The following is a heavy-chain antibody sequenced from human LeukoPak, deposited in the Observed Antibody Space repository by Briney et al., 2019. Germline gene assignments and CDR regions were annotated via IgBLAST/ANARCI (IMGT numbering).Heavy chain of an antibody. J-gene: IGHJ4*02. CDR3: ARGSPLIAAAGNGSG. D-gene: IGHD6-13*01. Sequence: GGSLRLSCAGSGFTFSSAWMSWVRQAPGKGLEWVSSISSSSSYIYYADSVKGRFTISRDNAKNSLYLQMNSLRAEDTAVYYCARGSPLIAAAGNGSGWGQGTLVTVSS. V-gene: IGHV3-21*01. CDR1: GFTFSSAW. CDR2: ISSSSSYI.